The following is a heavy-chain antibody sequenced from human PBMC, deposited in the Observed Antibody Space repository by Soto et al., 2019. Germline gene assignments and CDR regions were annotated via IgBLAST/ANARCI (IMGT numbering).Heavy chain of an antibody. CDR3: ARAVAALVRGSIGGFDY. J-gene: IGHJ4*02. Sequence: QVHLQQWGAGLLKPSETLSLTCAVNGGAFNGYYWTWIRQSPGTGMKWFGEINHSGTVDYNPSLQRRVSFSIATTKIQFTLTLASATAADTAFYYCARAVAALVRGSIGGFDYWGQGTLVTVSS. D-gene: IGHD3-10*01. CDR2: INHSGTV. CDR1: GGAFNGYY. V-gene: IGHV4-34*01.